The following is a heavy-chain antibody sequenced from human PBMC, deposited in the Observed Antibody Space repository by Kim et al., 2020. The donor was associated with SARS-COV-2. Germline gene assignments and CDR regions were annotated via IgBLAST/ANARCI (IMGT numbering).Heavy chain of an antibody. Sequence: SVKVSCKASGGTFSSYAISWVRQAPGQGLEWMGGIIPIFGTANYAQKFQGRVTITADESTSTAYMELSSLRSEDTAVYYCARDLGTVTDNYYYYGMDVWGQGTTVTVSS. J-gene: IGHJ6*02. D-gene: IGHD4-17*01. V-gene: IGHV1-69*13. CDR3: ARDLGTVTDNYYYYGMDV. CDR1: GGTFSSYA. CDR2: IIPIFGTA.